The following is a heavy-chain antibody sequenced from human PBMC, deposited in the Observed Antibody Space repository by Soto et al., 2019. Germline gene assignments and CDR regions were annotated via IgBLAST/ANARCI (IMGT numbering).Heavy chain of an antibody. CDR3: ARDASTNWHYFDS. D-gene: IGHD1-1*01. J-gene: IGHJ4*02. CDR1: GGSISSGAYY. CDR2: IHYSGTT. Sequence: QVQLQESGPGLVKPSQTLSLTCTVSGGSISSGAYYWNWIRQHPGKGLEWFGYIHYSGTTYYNPSLKSRVTMSVDTSRNQFSLKLSSMTAADTAVYYCARDASTNWHYFDSWGQGILVTVSS. V-gene: IGHV4-31*03.